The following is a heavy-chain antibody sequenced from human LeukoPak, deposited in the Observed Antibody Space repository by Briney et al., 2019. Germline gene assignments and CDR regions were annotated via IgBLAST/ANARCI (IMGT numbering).Heavy chain of an antibody. D-gene: IGHD5-12*01. V-gene: IGHV3-NL1*01. CDR3: ARGPSGYHNT. Sequence: GGSLRLSCAASGFTFSTYGMEWVRQAPGKGLEWVSAIRGSGGSTYYADSVKGRFTISRDNSKNTLYLQMNSLRAEDTAVYYCARGPSGYHNTGGQGTLVTVSS. J-gene: IGHJ4*02. CDR1: GFTFSTYG. CDR2: IRGSGGST.